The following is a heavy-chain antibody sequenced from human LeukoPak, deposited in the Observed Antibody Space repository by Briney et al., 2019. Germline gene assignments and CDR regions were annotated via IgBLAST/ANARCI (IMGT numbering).Heavy chain of an antibody. Sequence: GGSLRLSCGTSGFTFSNYAMSWVRQAPGKGLEWVSAISGSGSNTYYADSVKGRFTISRDNSKNTLNLQMNSLRAEDTAVYYCAKHYGSNSMADYWGQGTLVTASS. CDR3: AKHYGSNSMADY. J-gene: IGHJ4*02. D-gene: IGHD4-23*01. CDR2: ISGSGSNT. V-gene: IGHV3-23*01. CDR1: GFTFSNYA.